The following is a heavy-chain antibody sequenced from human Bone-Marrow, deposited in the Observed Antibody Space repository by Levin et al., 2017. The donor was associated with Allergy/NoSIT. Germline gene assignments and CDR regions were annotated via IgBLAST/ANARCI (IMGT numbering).Heavy chain of an antibody. CDR2: TLLDGSRS. V-gene: IGHV3-30*03. Sequence: GESLKISCEASGFSISPYAMNWVRQAPGKGLEWVANTLLDGSRSWYGDSMRGRCTISRDNSKNTLYLQMNSLRAEDTAVYYCARDSFDWLSQTPSSGMDVWGQGTTVTVSS. CDR1: GFSISPYA. CDR3: ARDSFDWLSQTPSSGMDV. D-gene: IGHD3-9*01. J-gene: IGHJ6*02.